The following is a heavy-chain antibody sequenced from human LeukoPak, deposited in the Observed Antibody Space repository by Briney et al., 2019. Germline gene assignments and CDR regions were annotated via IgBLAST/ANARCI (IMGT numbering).Heavy chain of an antibody. CDR1: GFTFSDYY. V-gene: IGHV3-11*01. Sequence: GGSLRLSCAASGFTFSDYYMSWIRQAPGKGLEWVSYISSSGSTIYYADSVKGRFTISRDNAKNSLYLQMNSLRAEDTAVYYCARDSGDERHHYYYGMDVWGQGTTVTVSS. CDR3: ARDSGDERHHYYYGMDV. J-gene: IGHJ6*02. CDR2: ISSSGSTI. D-gene: IGHD7-27*01.